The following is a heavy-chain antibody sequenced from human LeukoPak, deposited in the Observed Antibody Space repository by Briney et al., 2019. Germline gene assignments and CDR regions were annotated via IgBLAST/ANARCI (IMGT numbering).Heavy chain of an antibody. J-gene: IGHJ4*02. Sequence: ASVKVSFKVSGYTLTELSMHWVRQAPGKGLEWMGGFDPEDGETIYAQKFQGRVTMTEDTSTDTAYMELSSLRSEDTAVYYCATPSDYGDSKFFDYWGQGTLVTVSS. D-gene: IGHD4-17*01. V-gene: IGHV1-24*01. CDR3: ATPSDYGDSKFFDY. CDR2: FDPEDGET. CDR1: GYTLTELS.